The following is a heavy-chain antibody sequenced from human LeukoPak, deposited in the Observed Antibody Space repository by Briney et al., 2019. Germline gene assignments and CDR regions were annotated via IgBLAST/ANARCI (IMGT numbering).Heavy chain of an antibody. CDR1: GFTFISYA. J-gene: IGHJ4*02. CDR2: ISSSGGST. CDR3: ANSFSVSGSYWNY. V-gene: IGHV3-23*01. Sequence: PGGSLRLSCAASGFTFISYAMSWVRQVPGKGLEWVSGISSSGGSTYYAASVKGRFTISRAKSKNTVYLQMNSLRAEDTVVYYCANSFSVSGSYWNYWGQGTLVTVSS. D-gene: IGHD3-10*01.